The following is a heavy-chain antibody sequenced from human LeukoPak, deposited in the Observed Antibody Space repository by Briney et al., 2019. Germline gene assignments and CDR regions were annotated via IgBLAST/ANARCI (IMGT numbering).Heavy chain of an antibody. V-gene: IGHV1-2*02. D-gene: IGHD6-13*01. J-gene: IGHJ4*02. CDR3: AREIAAAGTGADY. CDR2: INPNSGGT. Sequence: GASVTVSCKASGYTFTGYYMHWVRQAPGQGLEWMGWINPNSGGTNYAQKFQGRVTMTRDTSISTAYMELSRLRSDDTAVYYCAREIAAAGTGADYWGQGTLVTVSS. CDR1: GYTFTGYY.